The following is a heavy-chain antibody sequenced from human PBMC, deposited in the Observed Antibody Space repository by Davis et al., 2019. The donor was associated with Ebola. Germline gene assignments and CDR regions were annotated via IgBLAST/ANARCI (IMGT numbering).Heavy chain of an antibody. J-gene: IGHJ5*02. CDR2: INSDGSST. CDR3: ARDRLWFRELLKTNWFDP. D-gene: IGHD3-10*01. Sequence: PGGSLRLSCAASGFTFSSYWMHWVRQAPGKGLVWVSRINSDGSSTSYADSVKGRFTISRDNAKNTLYLQMNSLRAEDTAVYYCARDRLWFRELLKTNWFDPWGQGTLVTVSS. V-gene: IGHV3-74*01. CDR1: GFTFSSYW.